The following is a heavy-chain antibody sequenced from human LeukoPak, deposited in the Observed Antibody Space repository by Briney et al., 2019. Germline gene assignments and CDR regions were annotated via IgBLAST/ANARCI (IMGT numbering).Heavy chain of an antibody. V-gene: IGHV1-3*01. CDR1: GYTFTSYA. D-gene: IGHD4-23*01. Sequence: GASVTVSCKASGYTFTSYAMHWVRQAPGQRLEWMGCINAGNGNTKYSQKFQGRVTITRDTSASTAYMELSSLRSEDTAVYYCARVGSGGNPYYYYYYGMDVWGQGTTVTVSS. J-gene: IGHJ6*02. CDR3: ARVGSGGNPYYYYYYGMDV. CDR2: INAGNGNT.